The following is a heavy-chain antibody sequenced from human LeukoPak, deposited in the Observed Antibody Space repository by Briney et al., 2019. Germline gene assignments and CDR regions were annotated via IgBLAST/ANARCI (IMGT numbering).Heavy chain of an antibody. V-gene: IGHV4-39*01. D-gene: IGHD3-3*01. CDR2: IYYSGST. Sequence: SETLSLTCTVSGGSISSSSYYWGWIRQPPGKGLEWIGSIYYSGSTYYNPSLKSRVTISVDTSKNQFSLKLSSVTAADTAVYYCARHRIFGVVTIPDYLDYWGQGTLVTVSS. CDR3: ARHRIFGVVTIPDYLDY. CDR1: GGSISSSSYY. J-gene: IGHJ4*02.